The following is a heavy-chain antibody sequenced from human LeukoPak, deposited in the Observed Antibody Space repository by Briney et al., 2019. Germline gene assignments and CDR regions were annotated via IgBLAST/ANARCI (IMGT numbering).Heavy chain of an antibody. D-gene: IGHD2-21*02. V-gene: IGHV3-11*03. CDR3: ARPAGSWIGSPSRLWWSLLYDWFYP. CDR1: GFTFSDYY. J-gene: IGHJ5*02. CDR2: ISSSSSYT. Sequence: PGGSLRLSCAASGFTFSDYYMSWIRQAPGKGLEWVSYISSSSSYTNYADSVKGRFTISRDNAKNSLYLQMNSLRAEDTAVYYCARPAGSWIGSPSRLWWSLLYDWFYPWGQGTLVTVSS.